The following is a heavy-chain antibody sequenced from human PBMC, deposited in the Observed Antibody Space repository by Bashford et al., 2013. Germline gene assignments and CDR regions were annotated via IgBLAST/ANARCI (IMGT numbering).Heavy chain of an antibody. Sequence: VASVKVSCKASGYTFTGYYMHWVRQAPGQGLEWMGWISAYNGNTNYAQKLQGRVTMTTDTSTSTAYMELRSLRSDDTAVYYCARQQLIYYFDYWGQGTLVTVSS. J-gene: IGHJ4*02. D-gene: IGHD6-13*01. CDR2: ISAYNGNT. CDR1: GYTFTGYY. CDR3: ARQQLIYYFDY. V-gene: IGHV1-18*04.